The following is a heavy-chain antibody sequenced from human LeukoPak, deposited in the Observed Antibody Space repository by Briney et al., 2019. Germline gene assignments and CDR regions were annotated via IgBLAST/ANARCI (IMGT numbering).Heavy chain of an antibody. CDR2: ISYDGSNK. CDR1: GFTFSSYA. CDR3: ARDLRRVQVVVTTGYYMDV. Sequence: GRSLRLSCAASGFTFSSYAMHWVRQAPGKGLEWMAVISYDGSNKYYADSVKGRFTISRDNSKNTLYLQMNSLRAEDTAVYYCARDLRRVQVVVTTGYYMDVWGKGTTVTVSS. D-gene: IGHD2-21*02. J-gene: IGHJ6*03. V-gene: IGHV3-30*01.